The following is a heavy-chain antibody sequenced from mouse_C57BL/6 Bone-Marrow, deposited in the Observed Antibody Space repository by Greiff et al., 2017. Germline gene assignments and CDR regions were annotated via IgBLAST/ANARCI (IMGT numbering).Heavy chain of an antibody. V-gene: IGHV1-82*01. CDR3: ARWTVVATSPDY. CDR1: GYAFSSSW. Sequence: QVQLKESGPELVKPGASVKISCKASGYAFSSSWMNWVKQRPGKGLEWIGRIYPGDGDTNYNGKFKGKATLTADKSSSTAYMQLSSLTSEDSAVYCCARWTVVATSPDYWGQGTTLTVSS. CDR2: IYPGDGDT. J-gene: IGHJ2*01. D-gene: IGHD1-1*01.